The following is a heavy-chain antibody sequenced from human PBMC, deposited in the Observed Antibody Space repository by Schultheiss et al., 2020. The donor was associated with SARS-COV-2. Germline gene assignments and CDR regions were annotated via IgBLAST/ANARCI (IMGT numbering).Heavy chain of an antibody. CDR2: IHYTGST. CDR1: GGSIRSFY. Sequence: SETLSLSCSVSGGSIRSFYWSWIRQPPGKGLEWIGYIHYTGSTSYNPSLTSRVTISVDTSKNQFSLNLRSVTAADTAVYYCARVNEDPRWPTYYYYGMDVWGQGTTVTVSS. CDR3: ARVNEDPRWPTYYYYGMDV. D-gene: IGHD1-1*01. V-gene: IGHV4-59*13. J-gene: IGHJ6*02.